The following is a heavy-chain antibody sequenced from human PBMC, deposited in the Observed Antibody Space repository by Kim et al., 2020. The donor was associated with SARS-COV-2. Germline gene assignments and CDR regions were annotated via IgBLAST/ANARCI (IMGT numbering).Heavy chain of an antibody. CDR3: ARAPWGPRRVDYYGSGSYYNRESGDY. D-gene: IGHD3-10*01. V-gene: IGHV4-34*01. Sequence: SETLSLTCAVYGGSFSGYYWSWIRQPPGKGLEWIGEINHSGSTNYNPSLKSRVTISVDTSKNQFSLKLSSVTAADTAVYYCARAPWGPRRVDYYGSGSYYNRESGDYWGQRTLVGVSS. J-gene: IGHJ4*02. CDR2: INHSGST. CDR1: GGSFSGYY.